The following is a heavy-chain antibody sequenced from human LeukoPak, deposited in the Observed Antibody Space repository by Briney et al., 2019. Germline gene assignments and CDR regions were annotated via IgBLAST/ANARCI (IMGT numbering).Heavy chain of an antibody. CDR2: ISGSSGST. V-gene: IGHV3-23*01. CDR3: AKCCSGGSCYNPSLPSRTSSYYFDY. J-gene: IGHJ4*02. Sequence: GGSLRLSCAASGFTFSSYAMSWVRQAPGKGLEWVSAISGSSGSTYYADSVKGRFTISRDNSKNTLYLQMNSLRAEDTAVYYCAKCCSGGSCYNPSLPSRTSSYYFDYWGQGTLVTVSS. CDR1: GFTFSSYA. D-gene: IGHD2-15*01.